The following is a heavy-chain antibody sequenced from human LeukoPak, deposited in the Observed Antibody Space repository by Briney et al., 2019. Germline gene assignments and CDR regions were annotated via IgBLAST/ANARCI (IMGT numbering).Heavy chain of an antibody. V-gene: IGHV4-4*07. Sequence: SETLSLTCTVSGVSMSSYYWSWIRQPAGKGLEWIGFVYTSGSTNYNPSLKSRVTMSIDTSKSQFSLKLISVTAADTAVYYCARDVQSSGGYNWFDPWGQGTLVTVSS. CDR1: GVSMSSYY. CDR3: ARDVQSSGGYNWFDP. D-gene: IGHD2-15*01. J-gene: IGHJ5*02. CDR2: VYTSGST.